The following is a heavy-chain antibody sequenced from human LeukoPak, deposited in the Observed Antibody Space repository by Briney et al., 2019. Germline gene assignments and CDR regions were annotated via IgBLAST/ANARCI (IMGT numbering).Heavy chain of an antibody. D-gene: IGHD3-3*01. Sequence: PSETLSLTYTVSGGSISSYYWNWIRQPPGKGLEWIGYIYYSGSTNYNPSLKSRVTISVDTSKNQFSLKLSSVTAADTAVYYCARALYDFWSGYLVDYWGQGTLVTVSS. J-gene: IGHJ4*02. V-gene: IGHV4-59*08. CDR3: ARALYDFWSGYLVDY. CDR1: GGSISSYY. CDR2: IYYSGST.